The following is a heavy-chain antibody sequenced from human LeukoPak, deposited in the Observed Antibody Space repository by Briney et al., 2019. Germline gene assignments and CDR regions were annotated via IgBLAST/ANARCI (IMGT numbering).Heavy chain of an antibody. Sequence: PSQTLSLTCTVSGGSISSSSYYWGWIRQPPGKGLEWIGRIYYSGSTYYNPSLKSRVTISVDTSKNQFSLKLSSVTAADTAVYYGARWHQSGYGSPNNWFDPWGQGTLVTVSS. CDR1: GGSISSSSYY. J-gene: IGHJ5*02. V-gene: IGHV4-39*01. CDR2: IYYSGST. D-gene: IGHD5-12*01. CDR3: ARWHQSGYGSPNNWFDP.